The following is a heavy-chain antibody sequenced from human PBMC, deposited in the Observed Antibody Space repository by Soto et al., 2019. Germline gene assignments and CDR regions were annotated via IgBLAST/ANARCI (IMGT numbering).Heavy chain of an antibody. Sequence: EVQLVESGGGLVQPGGSLRLSCAASGFTVSSNYMSWVRQAPGKGLEWVSVIYSGGSTHYADSVKGRFTISRDNSKNTLYLQMNSLRAEDTAVYYCARGAVRGVINNENWFDPWGQGTLVTVSS. CDR3: ARGAVRGVINNENWFDP. D-gene: IGHD3-10*01. CDR2: IYSGGST. V-gene: IGHV3-66*01. CDR1: GFTVSSNY. J-gene: IGHJ5*02.